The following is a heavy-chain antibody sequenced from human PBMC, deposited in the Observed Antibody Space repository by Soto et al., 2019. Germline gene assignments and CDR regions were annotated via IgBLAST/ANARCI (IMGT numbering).Heavy chain of an antibody. D-gene: IGHD4-17*01. CDR2: IYHSGST. CDR1: GGSISSSNW. J-gene: IGHJ6*02. Sequence: SETLSLTCAVSGGSISSSNWWSWVRQPPGKGLEWIGEIYHSGSTNYNPSLKSRVTISVDKSKNQFSLKLSSVTAADTAVYYCARGVTTVITDYYGMDVWGQGTTVTVSS. V-gene: IGHV4-4*02. CDR3: ARGVTTVITDYYGMDV.